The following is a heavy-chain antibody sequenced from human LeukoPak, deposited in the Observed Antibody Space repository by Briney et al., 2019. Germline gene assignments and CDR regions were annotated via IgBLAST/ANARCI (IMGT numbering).Heavy chain of an antibody. Sequence: GGSLRLSCAASGFTFSSYWMSWVRQAPGKGLEWVAFIRYDGSNKYYADSVKGRFTISRDNSKNTLYLQMNSLRAEDTAVYYCAKEPNAYSSDSYFDYWGQGTLVTVSS. J-gene: IGHJ4*02. V-gene: IGHV3-30*02. CDR2: IRYDGSNK. D-gene: IGHD3-10*01. CDR1: GFTFSSYW. CDR3: AKEPNAYSSDSYFDY.